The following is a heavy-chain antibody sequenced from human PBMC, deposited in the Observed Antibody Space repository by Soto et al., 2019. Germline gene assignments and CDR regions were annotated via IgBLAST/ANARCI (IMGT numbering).Heavy chain of an antibody. D-gene: IGHD5-12*01. V-gene: IGHV1-69*12. J-gene: IGHJ2*01. CDR1: GGTFSSYA. CDR2: IIPIFGTA. Sequence: QVQLVQSGAEVKKPGSSVKVSCKASGGTFSSYAISWVRQAPGQGLEWMGGIIPIFGTANYAQKFQGRVTITADESTSTAYMELSSLRSEDTAVYYCASLGKRWLQEYWYFDLWGRGTLVTVSS. CDR3: ASLGKRWLQEYWYFDL.